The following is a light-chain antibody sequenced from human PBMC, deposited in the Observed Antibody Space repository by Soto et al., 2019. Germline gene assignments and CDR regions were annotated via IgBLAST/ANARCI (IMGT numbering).Light chain of an antibody. CDR3: SSYTSSSCYV. CDR2: DVS. Sequence: QSALTQPASVSGSPGQSITISCTGTSSDVGGYNYVSWYQQHPGKAPKIMIYDVSNRPSGVSNRFSGSKSGNTASLTISGLQAEDEADYYCSSYTSSSCYVFGTGTKLTVL. V-gene: IGLV2-14*01. J-gene: IGLJ1*01. CDR1: SSDVGGYNY.